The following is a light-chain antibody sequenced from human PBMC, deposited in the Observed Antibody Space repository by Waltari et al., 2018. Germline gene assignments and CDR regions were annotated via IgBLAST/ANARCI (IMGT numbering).Light chain of an antibody. V-gene: IGLV2-8*01. Sequence: QSALTQPPSASGSPGQSVTISCTGTSSDVGLYDWVSWYQQHPGKAPKLIIFEVNKGPSGVPARLSGSQSGNTASLISYGLQPYDEADYYCSSYAGIDNFVVFGGGTKLTVL. CDR2: EVN. J-gene: IGLJ2*01. CDR1: SSDVGLYDW. CDR3: SSYAGIDNFVV.